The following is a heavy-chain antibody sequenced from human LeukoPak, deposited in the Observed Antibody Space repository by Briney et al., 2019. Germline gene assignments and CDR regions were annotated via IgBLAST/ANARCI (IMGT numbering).Heavy chain of an antibody. V-gene: IGHV4-59*01. CDR2: IYYSGSN. CDR1: GGSISSYY. J-gene: IGHJ3*02. CDR3: ARDRRGYYDSSGFTTDAFDI. D-gene: IGHD3-22*01. Sequence: SETLSLTCTVSGGSISSYYWSWIRQPPGKGLEWIGYIYYSGSNNYNPSLKSRVTISVDTPKNQFSLKLSSVTAADTAVYYCARDRRGYYDSSGFTTDAFDIWGQGTMVTVSS.